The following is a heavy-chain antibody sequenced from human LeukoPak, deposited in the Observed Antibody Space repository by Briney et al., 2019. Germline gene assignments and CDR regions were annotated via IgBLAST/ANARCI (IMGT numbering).Heavy chain of an antibody. D-gene: IGHD2-2*01. CDR2: IIPILGIA. CDR3: ARGGIVVVPAATENWFDP. Sequence: SVKVSCKASGGTFSSYAISWVRQAPGQGLEWMGRIIPILGIANYAQKFQGRVTITADKSTSTAYMELSSLRSEDTAVYYCARGGIVVVPAATENWFDPWGQGTLVTVSS. V-gene: IGHV1-69*04. CDR1: GGTFSSYA. J-gene: IGHJ5*02.